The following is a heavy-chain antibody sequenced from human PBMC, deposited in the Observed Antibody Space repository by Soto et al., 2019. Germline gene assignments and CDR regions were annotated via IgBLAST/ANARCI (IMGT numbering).Heavy chain of an antibody. CDR1: GGSIRSHY. D-gene: IGHD3-22*01. CDR2: IYYSGST. V-gene: IGHV4-59*11. J-gene: IGHJ4*02. CDR3: ARMAYYYDSSGYFGY. Sequence: KPSETLSLTCTVSGGSIRSHYWSWIRQPPGKGLEWIGYIYYSGSTNYNPSLKSRVTISVDTSKNQFSLKLSSVTAADTAVYYCARMAYYYDSSGYFGYWGQGTLVTVSS.